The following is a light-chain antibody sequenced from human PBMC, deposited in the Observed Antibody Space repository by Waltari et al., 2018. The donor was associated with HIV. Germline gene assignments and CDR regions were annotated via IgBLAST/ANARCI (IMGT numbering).Light chain of an antibody. V-gene: IGLV2-14*01. CDR3: SSYTSGSTYV. CDR2: GVN. J-gene: IGLJ1*01. CDR1: SSDVGGYNY. Sequence: QSALTQPASVSGSPGQSITISCTGTSSDVGGYNYVSWYQQHPGKVPKLMIYGVNHRPSGVSHLFSGSKAGHASSLTISGLQAEDEADYYCSSYTSGSTYVVGPGTKVTVL.